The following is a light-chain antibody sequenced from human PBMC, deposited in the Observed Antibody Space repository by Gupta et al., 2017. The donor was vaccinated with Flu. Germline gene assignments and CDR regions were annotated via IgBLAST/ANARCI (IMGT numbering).Light chain of an antibody. CDR3: TSRDSTYNHQAA. V-gene: IGLV3-19*01. Sequence: QGDCLSNSYASWYQKKPGQAPALVFYAKHIRPSGIPDRLPGSSSGNTASLTLTRAPAEDEADYFCTSRDSTYNHQAALGGATMLT. J-gene: IGLJ2*01. CDR1: CLSNSY. CDR2: AKH.